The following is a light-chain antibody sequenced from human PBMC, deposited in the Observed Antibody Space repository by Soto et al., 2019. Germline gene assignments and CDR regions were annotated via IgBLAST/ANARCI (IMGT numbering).Light chain of an antibody. V-gene: IGKV2-30*01. CDR3: MQGTHWPPYT. Sequence: DVVKTQSPLSLPITLGQPASISCRSSQSLVYSDGNAYLNWFHQRPGQSPRRLIYKVSYRDSGVPDRFSGSGSGTDFTLKISRVEAEDVGVYYCMQGTHWPPYTFGQGTKLEIK. CDR1: QSLVYSDGNAY. CDR2: KVS. J-gene: IGKJ2*01.